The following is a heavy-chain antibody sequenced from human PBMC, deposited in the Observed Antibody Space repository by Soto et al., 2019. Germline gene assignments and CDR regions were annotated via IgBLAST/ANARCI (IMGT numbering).Heavy chain of an antibody. V-gene: IGHV4-59*08. CDR3: ARSQTTVTSYDY. J-gene: IGHJ4*02. CDR2: VHSNGNT. D-gene: IGHD4-17*01. Sequence: SDTLSLTCTVSGDSISNYYWAWIRQPPGKGLEWIGYVHSNGNTHHNPSLKSRVTISMDTSKNQFSLNLNSVTAADTAVYYCARSQTTVTSYDYWGQGTLVTVSS. CDR1: GDSISNYY.